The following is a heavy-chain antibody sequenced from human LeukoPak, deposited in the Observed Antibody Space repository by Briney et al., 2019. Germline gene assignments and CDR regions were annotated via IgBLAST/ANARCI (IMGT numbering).Heavy chain of an antibody. D-gene: IGHD6-13*01. V-gene: IGHV4-59*12. CDR1: GGSISSYY. CDR2: IYYSGST. Sequence: SETLSLTCTVSGGSISSYYWSWIRQPPGKGLEWIGYIYYSGSTNYNPSLKSRVTISVDTSKNQFSLKLSSVTAADTAVYYCARGSLAAAGAFDIWGQGTMVTVSS. J-gene: IGHJ3*02. CDR3: ARGSLAAAGAFDI.